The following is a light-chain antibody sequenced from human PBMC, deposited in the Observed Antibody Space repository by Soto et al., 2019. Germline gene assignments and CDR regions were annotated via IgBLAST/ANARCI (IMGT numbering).Light chain of an antibody. CDR2: SNN. CDR1: SSNIGSNY. V-gene: IGLV1-47*02. J-gene: IGLJ2*01. Sequence: QSVLTQPPSASGTPGQRVTISCSGSSSNIGSNYVYWYQQLPGTAPKLLIYSNNQRPSGVPDRFSGSKSGTSASLAISGLRSEDEADYYCAAWDDSLSGVVFGVGPQLTVL. CDR3: AAWDDSLSGVV.